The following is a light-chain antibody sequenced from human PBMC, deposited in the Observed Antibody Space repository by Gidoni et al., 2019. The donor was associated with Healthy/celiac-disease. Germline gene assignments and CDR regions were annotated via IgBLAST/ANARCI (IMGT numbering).Light chain of an antibody. Sequence: IEMMQSPATLSVSPGERATLSCRASQSVSSNLAWYQQKPGQAPRLLIYGASTRATGIPARFSGSGSGTEFTLTISSLQSEDFAVYYCQQYNNWLTFGGGTKVEIK. CDR3: QQYNNWLT. V-gene: IGKV3-15*01. CDR2: GAS. CDR1: QSVSSN. J-gene: IGKJ4*01.